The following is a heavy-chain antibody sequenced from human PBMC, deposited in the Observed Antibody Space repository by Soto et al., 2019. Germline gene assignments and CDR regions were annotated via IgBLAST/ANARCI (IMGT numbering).Heavy chain of an antibody. CDR1: GGTFSSYG. V-gene: IGHV1-18*01. CDR3: ARDFGSIVVVPAAADY. Sequence: GASVKVSCKASGGTFSSYGISWVRQAPGQGLEWMGWISAYNGNTNYAQKLQGRVTMTTDTSTSTAYMELRSLRSDDTAVYYCARDFGSIVVVPAAADYWGQGTLVTVSS. D-gene: IGHD2-2*01. J-gene: IGHJ4*02. CDR2: ISAYNGNT.